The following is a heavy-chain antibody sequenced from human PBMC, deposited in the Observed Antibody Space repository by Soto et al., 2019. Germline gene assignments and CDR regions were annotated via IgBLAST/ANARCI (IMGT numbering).Heavy chain of an antibody. CDR2: IIPIFGTA. Sequence: SVKVSCKASGGTFSSYAISWVRQAPGQGLEWMGGIIPIFGTANYAQKFQGRVTITADKSTSTAYTELSSLRSEDTAVYYCARGRRDYYYYGMDVWGQGTTVTVSS. CDR1: GGTFSSYA. V-gene: IGHV1-69*06. CDR3: ARGRRDYYYYGMDV. J-gene: IGHJ6*02.